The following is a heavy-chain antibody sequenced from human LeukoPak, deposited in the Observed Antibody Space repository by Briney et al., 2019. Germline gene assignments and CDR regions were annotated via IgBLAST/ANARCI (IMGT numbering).Heavy chain of an antibody. CDR2: IWYVGCNK. CDR3: ARAAAGGSDAFDI. J-gene: IGHJ3*02. V-gene: IGHV3-33*08. CDR1: GFTFTSYG. Sequence: GGSLRLSHAPSGFTFTSYGMHWVRQAPATGLAGVAVIWYVGCNKFYADSVKGRFAISRDNSKKTLYLEMNSLRAEDTAVYYCARAAAGGSDAFDIWGQGTMVTVSS. D-gene: IGHD6-13*01.